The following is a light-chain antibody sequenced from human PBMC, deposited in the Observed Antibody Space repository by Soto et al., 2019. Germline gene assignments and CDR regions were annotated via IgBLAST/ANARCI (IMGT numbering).Light chain of an antibody. CDR2: SNN. J-gene: IGLJ2*01. Sequence: QSVLTQPPSASGTPGHRVTISCSGSSSNIGSNTVNWYQQLPGTAPKLLIYSNNQRPYGVPDRFSGSKSGTSASLAISGLQSEDEADYYCAAWDDSLTGVFGGGTTLTVL. V-gene: IGLV1-44*01. CDR3: AAWDDSLTGV. CDR1: SSNIGSNT.